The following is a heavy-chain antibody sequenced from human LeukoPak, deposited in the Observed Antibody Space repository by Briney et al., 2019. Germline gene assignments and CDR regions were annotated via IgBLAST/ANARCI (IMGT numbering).Heavy chain of an antibody. J-gene: IGHJ1*01. CDR3: AKVGYCSGGSCNPEYFQH. V-gene: IGHV1-2*02. CDR2: INPNSGGT. CDR1: GYTFIVYY. D-gene: IGHD2-15*01. Sequence: GASVKVSFKASGYTFIVYYMHWVRQAPGQGLEWMGWINPNSGGTNYAQKFQGRVTMTRDTSISTAYMELSRLRSDDTAVYYCAKVGYCSGGSCNPEYFQHWGQGTLVTVSS.